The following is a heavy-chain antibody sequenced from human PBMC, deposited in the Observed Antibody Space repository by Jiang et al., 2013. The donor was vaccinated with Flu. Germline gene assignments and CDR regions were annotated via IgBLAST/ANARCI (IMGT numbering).Heavy chain of an antibody. CDR2: IYYSGST. V-gene: IGHV4-59*01. CDR3: ARQAKGTGNWYFDL. CDR1: GGSISSYY. D-gene: IGHD1-14*01. Sequence: GLVKPSETLSLTCTVSGGSISSYYWSWIRQPPGKGLEWIGYIYYSGSTNYNPSLKSRVTISVDTSKNQFSLKLSSVTAADTAVYYCARQAKGTGNWYFDLWGRGTLVTVSS. J-gene: IGHJ2*01.